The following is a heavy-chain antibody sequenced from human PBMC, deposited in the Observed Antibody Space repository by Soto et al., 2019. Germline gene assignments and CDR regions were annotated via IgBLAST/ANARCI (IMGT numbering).Heavy chain of an antibody. D-gene: IGHD3-3*01. J-gene: IGHJ5*02. Sequence: GASVKVSCKASGYTFTSYAMHWVRQAPGQRLEWMGWINAGNGNTKYSQKFQGRVTITRDTSASTAYMELSSLRSEDTAVYYCARSWVYATVKISLYDFWSGYINWFDPWGQGTLVTVSS. CDR3: ARSWVYATVKISLYDFWSGYINWFDP. CDR2: INAGNGNT. CDR1: GYTFTSYA. V-gene: IGHV1-3*01.